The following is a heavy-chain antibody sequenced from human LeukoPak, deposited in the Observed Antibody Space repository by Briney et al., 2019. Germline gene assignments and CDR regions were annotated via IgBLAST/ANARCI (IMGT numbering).Heavy chain of an antibody. V-gene: IGHV1-2*02. J-gene: IGHJ4*02. CDR3: ARPPLRPAATTPRQLDY. Sequence: ASVTVSCTASGYTFTGYYMHWVRPAPGQGLEWMGWINPNSGGTNYAQKFQGRVTMPRDTSFSTAYMELSRLRSEDTAVFYCARPPLRPAATTPRQLDYWGQGTLVTVYS. CDR2: INPNSGGT. CDR1: GYTFTGYY. D-gene: IGHD5-12*01.